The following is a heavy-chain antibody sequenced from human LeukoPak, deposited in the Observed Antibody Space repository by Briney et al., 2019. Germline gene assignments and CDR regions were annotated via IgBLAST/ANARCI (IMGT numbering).Heavy chain of an antibody. J-gene: IGHJ3*02. CDR2: IYYSGST. CDR3: ARGTEDIVVVVAATRGAFDI. D-gene: IGHD2-15*01. V-gene: IGHV4-4*02. Sequence: SETLSLTCAVSGGSISSSNWWSWVRQPPGKGLEWIGSIYYSGSTYYNPSLKSRVTISVDTSKNQFSLKLSSVTAADTAVYYCARGTEDIVVVVAATRGAFDIWGQGTMVTVSS. CDR1: GGSISSSNW.